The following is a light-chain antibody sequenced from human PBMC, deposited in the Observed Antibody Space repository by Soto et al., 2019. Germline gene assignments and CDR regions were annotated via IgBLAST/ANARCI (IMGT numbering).Light chain of an antibody. CDR1: SSNIGSNP. Sequence: QSVLTQPPSASGTPGQRVTISCSGSSSNIGSNPVNWYQQLPGTAPKILIYSNNQRPSGVPDRLSGSKSGTSASLAISGLQSEDEADYYCAAWDDSLNRYVFGTGTKVPV. CDR3: AAWDDSLNRYV. CDR2: SNN. J-gene: IGLJ1*01. V-gene: IGLV1-44*01.